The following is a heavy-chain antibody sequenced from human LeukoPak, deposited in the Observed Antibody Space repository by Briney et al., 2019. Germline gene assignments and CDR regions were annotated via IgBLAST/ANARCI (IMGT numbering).Heavy chain of an antibody. J-gene: IGHJ4*02. V-gene: IGHV3-23*01. CDR3: AKRSGGHNGFDY. CDR1: GFTFSSYA. Sequence: PGGSLRLSCAASGFTFSSYAMSWVRQAPGKGLEWVSAISGSGGSTYYADSVKGRFTISRDNSKNTLVLQMNSLRAEDTAVYYCAKRSGGHNGFDYWGQGTLVTVSS. CDR2: ISGSGGST. D-gene: IGHD2-8*01.